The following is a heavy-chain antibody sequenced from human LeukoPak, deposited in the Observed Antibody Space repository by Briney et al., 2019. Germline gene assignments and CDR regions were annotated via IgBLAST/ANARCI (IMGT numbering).Heavy chain of an antibody. CDR2: IKQDGSER. D-gene: IGHD3-10*01. CDR3: ATFADY. V-gene: IGHV3-7*03. Sequence: GGSLRLSCAASGFTLSNYWMTWVRQAPGKGLEWVANIKQDGSERYYVDSVKGRFTISRDNAKKSLYLQMNSLRAEDTAVYYCATFADYWGQGTLVTVSS. CDR1: GFTLSNYW. J-gene: IGHJ4*02.